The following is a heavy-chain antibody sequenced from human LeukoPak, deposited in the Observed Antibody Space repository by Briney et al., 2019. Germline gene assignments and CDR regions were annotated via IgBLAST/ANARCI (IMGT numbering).Heavy chain of an antibody. Sequence: GGSLRLSCVASGITFSRHWMKWVRQAPGKGLGWVANIKQDGSEKFYVDSVKGRFTISRDNAKNSLYLQMTSLRPEDTALYYCARATYDSSGYFDYWGQGTLVTVSS. V-gene: IGHV3-7*01. CDR2: IKQDGSEK. CDR3: ARATYDSSGYFDY. D-gene: IGHD3-22*01. CDR1: GITFSRHW. J-gene: IGHJ4*02.